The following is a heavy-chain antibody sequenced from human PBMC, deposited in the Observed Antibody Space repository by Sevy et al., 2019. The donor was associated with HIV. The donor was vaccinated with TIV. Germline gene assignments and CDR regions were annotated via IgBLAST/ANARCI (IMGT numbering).Heavy chain of an antibody. CDR3: ARDPRMYGDYLLAYFDS. CDR1: GFTPSTYG. D-gene: IGHD2-8*01. Sequence: GGSLRLSCAASGFTPSTYGMHWVRQAPGKGLEWVAVIGYDGSNKYYGDSVKGRFTISRDNSKNTLFLQMDSLRAEDTAVYYCARDPRMYGDYLLAYFDSWGQVTLVTVSS. CDR2: IGYDGSNK. V-gene: IGHV3-33*01. J-gene: IGHJ4*02.